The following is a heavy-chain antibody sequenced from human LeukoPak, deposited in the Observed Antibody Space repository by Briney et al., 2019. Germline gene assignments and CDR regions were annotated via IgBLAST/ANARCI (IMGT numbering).Heavy chain of an antibody. Sequence: ASMKVSCKSSGFTFTDHYIHWVRQGPGQGLEWMGYIGPHSTFTSSPQEFQGRVTMTRDAFMRTAYMELTRLTSDDTAVYYCVREGEGPLSKDFDYWGQGTLVTVSS. D-gene: IGHD2/OR15-2a*01. CDR2: IGPHSTFT. CDR1: GFTFTDHY. J-gene: IGHJ4*02. CDR3: VREGEGPLSKDFDY. V-gene: IGHV1-2*02.